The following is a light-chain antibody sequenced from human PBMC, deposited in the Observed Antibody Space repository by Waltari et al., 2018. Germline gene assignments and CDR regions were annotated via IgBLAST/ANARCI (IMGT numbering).Light chain of an antibody. V-gene: IGLV1-40*01. Sequence: QSVLTQPPSVSGAPGQRVTISCTGSSSNIGAGYDVHWYQQLPGRAPKLLIPGNINRPSGVPDRFSGSKSGTSSSLAITGLQAEDEADYYCQSYDSSLSGYYVFGSGSKVTVL. J-gene: IGLJ1*01. CDR3: QSYDSSLSGYYV. CDR2: GNI. CDR1: SSNIGAGYD.